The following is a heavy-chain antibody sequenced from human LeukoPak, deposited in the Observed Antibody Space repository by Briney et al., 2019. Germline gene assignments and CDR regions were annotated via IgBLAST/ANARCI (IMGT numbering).Heavy chain of an antibody. CDR3: ARGLPRSGYFTDYYYYGMDV. CDR2: IIPIFGTA. CDR1: GGTFSSYA. D-gene: IGHD3-3*01. V-gene: IGHV1-69*13. Sequence: SVKVSCKASGGTFSSYAISWVRQAPGQGLEWMGGIIPIFGTANYAQKFQGRVTITADESTSTAYMELSSLRSEDTAVYYCARGLPRSGYFTDYYYYGMDVWGQGTTVTVSS. J-gene: IGHJ6*02.